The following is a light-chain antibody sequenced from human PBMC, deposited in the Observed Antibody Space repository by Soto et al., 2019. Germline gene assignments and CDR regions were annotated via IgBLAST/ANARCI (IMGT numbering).Light chain of an antibody. Sequence: QSALNQPASVSGSPGQSITISCTGTSSDVGGYNYVSWYQQHPGKAPKLMIYEVSNRPSGVSNRFSGSKSGNTASLTISGLQAEDEADYCCSSYTSSSTPFWVFGGGTKLTVL. CDR2: EVS. V-gene: IGLV2-14*01. CDR3: SSYTSSSTPFWV. CDR1: SSDVGGYNY. J-gene: IGLJ3*02.